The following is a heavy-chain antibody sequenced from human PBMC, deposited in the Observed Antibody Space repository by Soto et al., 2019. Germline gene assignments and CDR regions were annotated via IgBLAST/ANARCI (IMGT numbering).Heavy chain of an antibody. V-gene: IGHV1-46*01. CDR1: GYTFTSYY. Sequence: ASVKVSCKASGYTFTSYYMHWVRQAPGQGLEWMGIINPSGGSTSYAQKFQGRVTMTRDTSTSTVYMELSSLRSEDTAVYYCAREASRIVLVPAAMIGKYDAFDIWG. J-gene: IGHJ3*02. CDR3: AREASRIVLVPAAMIGKYDAFDI. D-gene: IGHD2-2*01. CDR2: INPSGGST.